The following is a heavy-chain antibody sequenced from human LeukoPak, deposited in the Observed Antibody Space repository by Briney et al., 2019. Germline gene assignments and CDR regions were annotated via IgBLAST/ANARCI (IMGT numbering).Heavy chain of an antibody. CDR1: GFTFSSYG. CDR2: IWYDGSNK. V-gene: IGHV3-33*01. CDR3: AREGYSYGNYFDY. Sequence: QPGRSLRLSCAASGFTFSSYGMHWVRQAPGKGLEWVAVIWYDGSNKYYADSVKGRFTISRDSSKNTLYLQMNSLRAEDTAVYYCAREGYSYGNYFDYWGQGTLVTVSS. J-gene: IGHJ4*02. D-gene: IGHD5-18*01.